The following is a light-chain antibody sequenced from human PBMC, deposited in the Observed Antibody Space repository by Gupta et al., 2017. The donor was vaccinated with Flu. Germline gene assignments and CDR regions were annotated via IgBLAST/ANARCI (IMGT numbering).Light chain of an antibody. CDR2: TAF. CDR1: QGLGHD. CDR3: LQHNSYPLT. V-gene: IGKV1-17*01. J-gene: IGKJ2*01. Sequence: SASVGDRVTITCRSSQGLGHDIRWFQQRRGKAPKRLIYTAFSVQIGVPSRFSCSGSGTEFTLTINSLQPCDLATYYCLQHNSYPLTFCRGT.